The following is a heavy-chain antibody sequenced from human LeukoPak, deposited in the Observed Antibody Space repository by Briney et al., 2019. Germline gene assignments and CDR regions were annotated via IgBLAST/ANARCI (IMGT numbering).Heavy chain of an antibody. Sequence: PGGSLRLSCAASGFTFDDYAMHWVRQAPGKGLEWVSGISWNSGSIGYADSVKGRFTISRDNAKNSLYLQMNSLRAEDTALYYCAKGSSSSWGYFDYWGQGTLVTVSS. D-gene: IGHD6-13*01. CDR2: ISWNSGSI. V-gene: IGHV3-9*01. J-gene: IGHJ4*02. CDR1: GFTFDDYA. CDR3: AKGSSSSWGYFDY.